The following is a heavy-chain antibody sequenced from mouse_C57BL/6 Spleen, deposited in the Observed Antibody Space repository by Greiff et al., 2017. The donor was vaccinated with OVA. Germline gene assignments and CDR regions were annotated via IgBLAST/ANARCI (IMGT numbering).Heavy chain of an antibody. Sequence: VQLQESGAELVRPGASVTLSCKASGYTFTDYEMHWVKQTPVHGLEWIGAIDPETGGTAYNQKFKGKAILTADKSSSTAYMELRSLTSEDSAVYYCTSYSNYYFDYWGQGTTLTASS. CDR3: TSYSNYYFDY. V-gene: IGHV1-15*01. CDR1: GYTFTDYE. J-gene: IGHJ2*01. D-gene: IGHD2-5*01. CDR2: IDPETGGT.